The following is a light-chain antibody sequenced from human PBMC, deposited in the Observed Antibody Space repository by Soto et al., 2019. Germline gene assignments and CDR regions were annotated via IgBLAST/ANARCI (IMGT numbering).Light chain of an antibody. V-gene: IGKV1-5*01. CDR2: DAT. Sequence: DIQMTQSPSPLSASVGDRVTITCRASQSISSWLAWYQQKPGKAPKLLINDATSLESGVPSRFSGSGSGTEFTLTISSLQPDDFASYYCQQYNSYSKYTFGQGTKLEIK. CDR3: QQYNSYSKYT. CDR1: QSISSW. J-gene: IGKJ2*01.